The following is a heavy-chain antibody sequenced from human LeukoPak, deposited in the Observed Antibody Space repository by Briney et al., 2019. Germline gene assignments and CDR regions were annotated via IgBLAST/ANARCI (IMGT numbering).Heavy chain of an antibody. V-gene: IGHV3-53*01. Sequence: GGSLRLSCAASGFTVSSNYMSWVRQAPGKGLEWASVIYSGGNTYYADSVRGRFTISRDNSKNTLYLQMNSLEAEDAAVYYCARGDRGTGQHFDYWGQGTLVTVS. J-gene: IGHJ4*02. CDR2: IYSGGNT. CDR1: GFTVSSNY. CDR3: ARGDRGTGQHFDY. D-gene: IGHD1-1*01.